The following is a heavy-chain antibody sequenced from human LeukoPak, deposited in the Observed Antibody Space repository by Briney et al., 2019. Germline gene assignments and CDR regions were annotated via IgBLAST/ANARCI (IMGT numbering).Heavy chain of an antibody. V-gene: IGHV3-23*01. CDR2: ISGSGGST. Sequence: GGSLRLSCAASGFTFSSYSMNWVRQAPGKGLEWVSAISGSGGSTYYADSVKGRFTISRDNSKNTLYLQMNSLRAEDTAVYYCAKGSDFWSGSYYYGMDVWGQGTTVTVSS. D-gene: IGHD3-3*01. J-gene: IGHJ6*02. CDR3: AKGSDFWSGSYYYGMDV. CDR1: GFTFSSYS.